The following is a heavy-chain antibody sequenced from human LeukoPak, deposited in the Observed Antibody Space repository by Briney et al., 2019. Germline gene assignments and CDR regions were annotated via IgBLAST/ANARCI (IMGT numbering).Heavy chain of an antibody. D-gene: IGHD3-3*01. J-gene: IGHJ5*02. CDR3: AAARNDFWSGYHWFDP. Sequence: GGSLRLSCAASGFTFSSYAMSWVRQAPGKGLEWVSAISGSGGSTYYADSVKGRFTISRDNSKNTLYLQMNSLRAEDTAVYYWAAARNDFWSGYHWFDPWAREPWSPSPQ. CDR2: ISGSGGST. CDR1: GFTFSSYA. V-gene: IGHV3-23*01.